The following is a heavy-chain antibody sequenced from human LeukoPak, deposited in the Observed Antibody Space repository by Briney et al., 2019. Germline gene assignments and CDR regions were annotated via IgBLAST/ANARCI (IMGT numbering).Heavy chain of an antibody. V-gene: IGHV1-69*05. J-gene: IGHJ3*02. CDR1: GGTFSSYA. D-gene: IGHD3-3*01. Sequence: GASVKVSCEASGGTFSSYAISWVRQAPGQGLEWMGGIIPIFGTANYAQKFQGRVTITTDESTSTAYMELSSLRSEDTAVYYCARVTYYDFWSGYHDAFDIWGQGTMVTVSS. CDR2: IIPIFGTA. CDR3: ARVTYYDFWSGYHDAFDI.